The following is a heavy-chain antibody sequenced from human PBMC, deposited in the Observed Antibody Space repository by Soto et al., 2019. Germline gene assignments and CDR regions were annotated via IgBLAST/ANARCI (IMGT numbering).Heavy chain of an antibody. J-gene: IGHJ4*02. CDR3: ARGGYSSSWYVFPFDY. D-gene: IGHD6-13*01. CDR2: IYYSGST. V-gene: IGHV4-59*01. CDR1: GGSISSYY. Sequence: PSETLSLTWTVSGGSISSYYCSCIRQPPGKGLEWIGYIYYSGSTNYNPSLKSRVTISVDTSKNQFSLKLSSVTAADTAVYYCARGGYSSSWYVFPFDYWGQGTLVTVSS.